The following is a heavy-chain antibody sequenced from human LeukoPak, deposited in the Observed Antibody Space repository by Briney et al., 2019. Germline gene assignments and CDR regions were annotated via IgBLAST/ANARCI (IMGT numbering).Heavy chain of an antibody. CDR3: ARHGDYGSYFYYGMDV. CDR1: GGSISRYY. V-gene: IGHV4-59*08. CDR2: IHYSGST. D-gene: IGHD4/OR15-4a*01. J-gene: IGHJ6*02. Sequence: PSETLSLTCTVTGGSISRYYWSWIRQPPGKGLEWIGYIHYSGSTNYNPSLKSRVTISVDTSKNEFSLKLSSGTAADTAVYYCARHGDYGSYFYYGMDVWGQGTTVTVSS.